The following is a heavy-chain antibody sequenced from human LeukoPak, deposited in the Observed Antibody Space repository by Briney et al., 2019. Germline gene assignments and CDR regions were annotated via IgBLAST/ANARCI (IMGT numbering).Heavy chain of an antibody. V-gene: IGHV4-61*01. J-gene: IGHJ4*02. CDR3: AREGGPRDEWLISN. D-gene: IGHD6-19*01. Sequence: SETLSLTCTVSGGSVSSGSYYWSWIRQPPGKGLEWIGYIYYSGSTYYNPSLKSRVTISVDTSKNQFSLKLSSVTAADTAVYYCAREGGPRDEWLISNWGQGTLVTVSS. CDR2: IYYSGST. CDR1: GGSVSSGSYY.